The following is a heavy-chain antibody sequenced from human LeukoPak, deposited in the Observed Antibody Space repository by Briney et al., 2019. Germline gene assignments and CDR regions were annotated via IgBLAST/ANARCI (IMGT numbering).Heavy chain of an antibody. V-gene: IGHV3-23*01. CDR1: GFTFSSYA. CDR2: VSGRGAQT. CDR3: AKGHRLCTSGNCNSQVDY. Sequence: GGSLRLSCAASGFTFSSYAVSWVRQAPGKGLEWISTVSGRGAQTYYADSVKGRFTISRDNSKNTLYLQMNSLRAEDTAAYYCAKGHRLCTSGNCNSQVDYWGHGTLVTVSS. J-gene: IGHJ4*01. D-gene: IGHD2-15*01.